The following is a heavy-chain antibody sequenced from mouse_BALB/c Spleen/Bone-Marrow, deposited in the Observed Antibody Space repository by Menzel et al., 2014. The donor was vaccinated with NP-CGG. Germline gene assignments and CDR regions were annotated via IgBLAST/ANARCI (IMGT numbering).Heavy chain of an antibody. CDR3: ARGSYYEGAMDY. J-gene: IGHJ4*01. Sequence: VKLVESGPGLVAPSQSLSITCTVSGFSLTSYGVHWVRQPPGKVLEWLGVIWAGGSTNYNSALMSRLSISKDNSKSQCFLKMNSLQTDDTAMYYCARGSYYEGAMDYWGQGTSVTVSS. D-gene: IGHD1-1*01. CDR2: IWAGGST. V-gene: IGHV2-9*02. CDR1: GFSLTSYG.